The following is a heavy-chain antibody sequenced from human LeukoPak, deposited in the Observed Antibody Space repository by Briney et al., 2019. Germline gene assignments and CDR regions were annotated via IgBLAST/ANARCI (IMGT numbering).Heavy chain of an antibody. J-gene: IGHJ4*02. CDR1: GFTFINAW. CDR3: ARTTTPHYYGSGSYALGY. Sequence: GGSLRLSCAASGFTFINAWMTWVRQGPGKGLEWVAVISYDGSNKYYADSVKGRFTISRDNSKNTLYLQMSSLSAEDTAVYYCARTTTPHYYGSGSYALGYWGQGTLVTVPS. V-gene: IGHV3-30-3*01. CDR2: ISYDGSNK. D-gene: IGHD3-10*01.